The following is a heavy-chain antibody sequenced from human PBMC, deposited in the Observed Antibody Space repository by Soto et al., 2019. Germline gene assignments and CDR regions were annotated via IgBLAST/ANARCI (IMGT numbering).Heavy chain of an antibody. V-gene: IGHV4-30-2*01. D-gene: IGHD2-2*01. CDR3: ARVPDR. CDR2: IYHSGST. Sequence: SETLSLTCAGSGGSISSGGYSWSWIRQPPGKGLEWIGYIYHSGSTYYSPSLKSRVTISVDRSKNQFSLKLSSVTAADTAVYYCARVPDRWGQGTLVTVSS. CDR1: GGSISSGGYS. J-gene: IGHJ5*02.